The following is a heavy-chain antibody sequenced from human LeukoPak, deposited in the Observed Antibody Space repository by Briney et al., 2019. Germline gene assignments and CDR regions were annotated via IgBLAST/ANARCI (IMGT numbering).Heavy chain of an antibody. CDR1: GFTFSDYY. CDR2: ISSSGSTI. J-gene: IGHJ5*02. V-gene: IGHV3-11*01. D-gene: IGHD6-19*01. Sequence: GGSLRLSCAASGFTFSDYYMSWIRQAPGKGLEWVSYISSSGSTIYYADSVKGRFTISRDNAKNSLYLQMNSLRAEDTAVYYCARSSLDSSGWYRPRTPNWLDPWGQGTLVTVSS. CDR3: ARSSLDSSGWYRPRTPNWLDP.